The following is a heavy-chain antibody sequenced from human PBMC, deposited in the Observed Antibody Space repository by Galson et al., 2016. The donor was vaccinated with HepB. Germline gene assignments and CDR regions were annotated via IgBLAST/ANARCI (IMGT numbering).Heavy chain of an antibody. CDR3: SRDPHRYALQL. D-gene: IGHD2-2*01. V-gene: IGHV3-33*01. CDR2: IFYDDSNK. CDR1: GFTFSNYA. J-gene: IGHJ1*01. Sequence: SLRLSCAASGFTFSNYAMHWVRQAPGKGLEWVAIIFYDDSNKNYADSVKGRFTISRDNSKNTLYLQLDSLRAEDTAVYYCSRDPHRYALQLWGQGTLVTVSS.